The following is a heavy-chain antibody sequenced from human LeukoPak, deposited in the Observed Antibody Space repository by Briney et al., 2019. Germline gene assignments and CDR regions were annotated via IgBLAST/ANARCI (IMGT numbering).Heavy chain of an antibody. D-gene: IGHD1-1*01. CDR3: GRDPHSNDSKDGGDY. Sequence: SETLSLTCAVSGGSISSSTWWSWVRQPPGKGLEWIGEISDSVNTNYNPSLKTRVTISVDKSKNQVSLKLNSVTAADTAVYYCGRDPHSNDSKDGGDYWGQGTLVTVYS. CDR2: ISDSVNT. CDR1: GGSISSSTW. V-gene: IGHV4-4*02. J-gene: IGHJ4*02.